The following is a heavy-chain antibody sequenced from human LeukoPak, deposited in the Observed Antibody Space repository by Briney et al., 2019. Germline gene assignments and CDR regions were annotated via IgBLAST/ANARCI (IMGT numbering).Heavy chain of an antibody. CDR3: ATLGENRDSGYYFDS. V-gene: IGHV3-74*01. CDR2: INSDGSST. CDR1: GFTFSSYW. Sequence: GGSLRLSCAAPGFTFSSYWVHWVRQVPGKGLVWVSRINSDGSSTTYADSVKGRFTISRDNAKSTLYLQMNSLRAEDTAMYYCATLGENRDSGYYFDSWGQGTLVTVSS. J-gene: IGHJ4*02. D-gene: IGHD3-10*01.